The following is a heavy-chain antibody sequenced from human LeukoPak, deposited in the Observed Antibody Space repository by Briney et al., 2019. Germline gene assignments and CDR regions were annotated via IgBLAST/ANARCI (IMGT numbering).Heavy chain of an antibody. CDR2: IYYSGST. J-gene: IGHJ4*02. V-gene: IGHV4-61*01. CDR3: ARDSSSWYFYFDY. D-gene: IGHD6-13*01. CDR1: GGSVSSGNYY. Sequence: SETLSLTCTVSGGSVSSGNYYWSWIRQPPGKGLERIGYIYYSGSTNYNPSLKSRVTISVDTSQNQFSLKLSSVTAADTAVYYCARDSSSWYFYFDYWGQGTLVTVSS.